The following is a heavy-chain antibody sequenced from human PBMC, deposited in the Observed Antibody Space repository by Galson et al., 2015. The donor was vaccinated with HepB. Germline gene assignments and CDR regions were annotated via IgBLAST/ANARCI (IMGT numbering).Heavy chain of an antibody. CDR3: ARPGRDLWFGELS. CDR1: GFTFSSYW. CDR2: INQDGSEK. V-gene: IGHV3-7*03. D-gene: IGHD3-10*01. J-gene: IGHJ4*02. Sequence: SLRLSCAASGFTFSSYWMSWVRQAPGKGLEWVANINQDGSEKYYVDSVKGRFTISRDNAKNSLYLQMNSLTADDTAVYYCARPGRDLWFGELSWGQGTLVTVSS.